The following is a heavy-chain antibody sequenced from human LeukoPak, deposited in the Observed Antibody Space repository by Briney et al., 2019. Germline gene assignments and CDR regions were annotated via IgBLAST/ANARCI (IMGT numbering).Heavy chain of an antibody. J-gene: IGHJ4*02. CDR3: ARGYYNFWSGYRAEYYFDY. CDR1: GFTFSEYY. CDR2: ISSSGSTI. Sequence: GGSLRLSCAASGFTFSEYYMSWIRQAPGKGLEWVSYISSSGSTIYYADSLKGRFTISRDNAKNSLYLQMNSLRAEDTAVYYCARGYYNFWSGYRAEYYFDYWGQGTLVTVSS. D-gene: IGHD3-3*01. V-gene: IGHV3-11*04.